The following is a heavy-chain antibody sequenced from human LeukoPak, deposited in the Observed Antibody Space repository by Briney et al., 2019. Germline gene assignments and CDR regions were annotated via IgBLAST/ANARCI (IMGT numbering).Heavy chain of an antibody. D-gene: IGHD4-17*01. J-gene: IGHJ4*02. Sequence: PGGSLRLSCAASGFTFSSYSMNWVRQAPGEGLEWISYISTTSVMYYADSVKGRFTISRDNAKNSLYLQMNSLSDEDTAVYYCARYRDYAFDYWGQGTLVTVSS. CDR3: ARYRDYAFDY. CDR1: GFTFSSYS. CDR2: ISTTSVM. V-gene: IGHV3-48*02.